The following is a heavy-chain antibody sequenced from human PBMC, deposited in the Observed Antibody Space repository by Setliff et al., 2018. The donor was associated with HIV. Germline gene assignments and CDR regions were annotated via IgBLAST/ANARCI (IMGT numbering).Heavy chain of an antibody. CDR2: ISHSGST. CDR3: AGVRNGYNFERLDYYYMDV. V-gene: IGHV4-34*01. CDR1: GGSFTSYY. J-gene: IGHJ6*03. D-gene: IGHD3-22*01. Sequence: SETLSLTCAVYGGSFTSYYWSWIRQPPGKGLEWIGEISHSGSTNYNPSLESRVTMSVDTSKNQVSLNLSSVTAADTAVYYCAGVRNGYNFERLDYYYMDVWGRGTTVTV.